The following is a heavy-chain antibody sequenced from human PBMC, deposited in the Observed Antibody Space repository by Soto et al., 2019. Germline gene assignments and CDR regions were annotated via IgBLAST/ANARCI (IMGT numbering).Heavy chain of an antibody. CDR1: GGTFSSYA. Sequence: SVKVSCKASGGTFSSYAISWVRQAPGQGLEWMGGIIPIFGTANYAQKFQGRVTITADESTSTAYMELSSLRSEDTAVYYCAVRPMGSIVVVPAAIRGYYYYGMDVWGQGTTVTVSS. J-gene: IGHJ6*02. CDR2: IIPIFGTA. CDR3: AVRPMGSIVVVPAAIRGYYYYGMDV. V-gene: IGHV1-69*13. D-gene: IGHD2-2*01.